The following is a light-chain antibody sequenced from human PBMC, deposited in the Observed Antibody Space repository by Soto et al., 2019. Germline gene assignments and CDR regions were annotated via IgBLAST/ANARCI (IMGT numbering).Light chain of an antibody. CDR3: QHSGT. CDR2: GAS. CDR1: QSVSSD. V-gene: IGKV3-15*01. Sequence: EIVMTQSPDTLSVSPGERATLSCRASQSVSSDLAWYQQKPGQAPRLLIFGASSRATGIPARFIGSGSGTEFTLTISSLQSEDFAVYYCQHSGTFGPGTKVDVK. J-gene: IGKJ3*01.